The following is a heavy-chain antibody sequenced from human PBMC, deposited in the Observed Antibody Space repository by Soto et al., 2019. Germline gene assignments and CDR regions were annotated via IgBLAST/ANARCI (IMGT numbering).Heavy chain of an antibody. CDR2: INAGNGNT. CDR1: GYTFTSYA. V-gene: IGHV1-3*01. CDR3: ARGRGSTSCPDY. D-gene: IGHD2-2*01. Sequence: ASVKVSCKASGYTFTSYAMHWVRQAPGQRLEWMGWINAGNGNTKYSQKFQGRVTITRDTSASTAYMELSSLRSEDTAVYYCARGRGSTSCPDYWGQGTLVTVSS. J-gene: IGHJ4*02.